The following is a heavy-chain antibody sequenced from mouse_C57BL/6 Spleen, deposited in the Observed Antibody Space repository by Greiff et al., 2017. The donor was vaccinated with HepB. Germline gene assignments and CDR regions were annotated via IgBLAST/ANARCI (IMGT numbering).Heavy chain of an antibody. D-gene: IGHD3-3*01. CDR1: GYTFTDYY. Sequence: EVKLQQSGPELVKPGASVKISCKASGYTFTDYYMNWVKQSHGKSLEWIGDINPNNGGTSYNQKFKGKATLTVDKSSSTAYMELRSLTSEDSAVYYCARKGPSYAMDYWGQGTSVTVSS. J-gene: IGHJ4*01. CDR3: ARKGPSYAMDY. CDR2: INPNNGGT. V-gene: IGHV1-26*01.